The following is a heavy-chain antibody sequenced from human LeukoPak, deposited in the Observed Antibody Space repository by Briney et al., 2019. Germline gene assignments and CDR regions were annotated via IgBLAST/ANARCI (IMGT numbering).Heavy chain of an antibody. Sequence: GGSLRLSCAASGFTFNNYGMHWVRQAPGKGLEWVAVISYDGSNKYYADSVKGRFTISRDKSKNTLYLQMNSLRAEDTAVYSCAKGYSGSPRDYYYYGMDVWGQGTTVTVSS. CDR3: AKGYSGSPRDYYYYGMDV. V-gene: IGHV3-30*18. D-gene: IGHD1-26*01. J-gene: IGHJ6*02. CDR1: GFTFNNYG. CDR2: ISYDGSNK.